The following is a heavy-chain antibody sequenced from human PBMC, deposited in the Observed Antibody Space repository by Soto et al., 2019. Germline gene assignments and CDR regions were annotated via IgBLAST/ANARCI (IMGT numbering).Heavy chain of an antibody. CDR2: INPNSGGT. J-gene: IGHJ4*02. D-gene: IGHD2-15*01. V-gene: IGHV1-2*02. Sequence: ASVKVSCKASGYTFTGYYMHWVRQAPGQGLEWMGWINPNSGGTNYAQKFQGRVTMTRDTSISTAYMELSRLRSDDTAVYYCARDVVRSGDLWVRGYYFDYCGQGTLVTVSS. CDR1: GYTFTGYY. CDR3: ARDVVRSGDLWVRGYYFDY.